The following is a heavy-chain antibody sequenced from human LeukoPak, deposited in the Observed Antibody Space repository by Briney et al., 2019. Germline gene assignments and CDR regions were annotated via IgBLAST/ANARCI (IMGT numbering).Heavy chain of an antibody. V-gene: IGHV4-4*07. J-gene: IGHJ6*03. CDR1: VWSNSNYW. D-gene: IGHD3-3*01. CDR2: LYTRRST. CDR3: AREYFWSGYYRGGWVYYYYMDV. Sequence: SETLSLTRSGCVWSNSNYWVGWIRQPAGKGLEWIGGLYTRRSTNYNASLKNRVPMSVDTSTYQLSIKLSSVTAADTAVYYCAREYFWSGYYRGGWVYYYYMDVSSKGTTVTVS.